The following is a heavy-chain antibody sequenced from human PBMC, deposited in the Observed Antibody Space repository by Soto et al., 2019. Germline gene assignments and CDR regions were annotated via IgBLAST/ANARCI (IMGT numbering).Heavy chain of an antibody. Sequence: QVQLVQSGAEVKKPGASVKVSCKASGYTFTSYGISWVRQAPGQGLEWMGWISANNGNTNYAQKLQGRVTRTPDKATSTASMERRSLRSDDTAVYSCASERGSYALDYWGQGTLVTVSS. D-gene: IGHD1-26*01. V-gene: IGHV1-18*01. J-gene: IGHJ4*02. CDR2: ISANNGNT. CDR1: GYTFTSYG. CDR3: ASERGSYALDY.